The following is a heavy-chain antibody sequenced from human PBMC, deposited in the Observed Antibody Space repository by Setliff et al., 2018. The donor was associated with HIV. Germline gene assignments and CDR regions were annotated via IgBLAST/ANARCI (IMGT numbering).Heavy chain of an antibody. J-gene: IGHJ6*02. CDR2: IIPIFGTA. V-gene: IGHV1-69*05. CDR1: GGTFSSYD. CDR3: ATGQSPHYYCMDV. Sequence: SVKVSCKASGGTFSSYDISWVRQAPGQGLEWMGGIIPIFGTANYAQKFQGRVTITTDESTSTAYMELSSLRSEDTAVYSCATGQSPHYYCMDVWGQGTTVTVSS.